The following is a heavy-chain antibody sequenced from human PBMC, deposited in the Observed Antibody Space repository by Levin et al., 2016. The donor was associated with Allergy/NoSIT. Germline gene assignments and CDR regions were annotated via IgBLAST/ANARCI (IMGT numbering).Heavy chain of an antibody. Sequence: WVRQAPGQGLEWMGRIIPILGIANYAQKFQGRVTITADKSTSTAYMELSSLRSEDTAVYYCARGYGIAAAGNHFDYWGQGTLVTVSS. CDR2: IIPILGIA. J-gene: IGHJ4*02. D-gene: IGHD6-13*01. CDR3: ARGYGIAAAGNHFDY. V-gene: IGHV1-69*04.